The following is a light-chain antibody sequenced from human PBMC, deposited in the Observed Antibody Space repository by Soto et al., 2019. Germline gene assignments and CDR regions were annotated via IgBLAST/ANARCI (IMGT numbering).Light chain of an antibody. Sequence: QSVLTQPPSVSGAPRQRVTISCTGSSSNIGAGYDVHWYQQLPGTAPKLLIYGNSNRPSGVPDRFSGSKSGTSASLAITGLQAEDEADYYCQSYDSSLRGGVFGTGTKVTVL. V-gene: IGLV1-40*01. CDR3: QSYDSSLRGGV. J-gene: IGLJ1*01. CDR1: SSNIGAGYD. CDR2: GNS.